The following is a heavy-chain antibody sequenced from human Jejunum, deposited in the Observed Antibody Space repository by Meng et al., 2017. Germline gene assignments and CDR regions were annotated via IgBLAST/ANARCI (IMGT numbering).Heavy chain of an antibody. Sequence: QGHRQEPGPGLVKPPGTLSLTCGVSGGSISNNNWWSWVRQPPGKGLEWIGEISHTGRINYNPSLKSRVTMSLDKSKNQFSLDLTSVTGADTAVYYCARDLLDPNIAATGWFDPWGQGTLVTVSS. V-gene: IGHV4-4*03. CDR2: ISHTGRI. CDR3: ARDLLDPNIAATGWFDP. D-gene: IGHD2/OR15-2a*01. J-gene: IGHJ5*02. CDR1: GGSISNNNW.